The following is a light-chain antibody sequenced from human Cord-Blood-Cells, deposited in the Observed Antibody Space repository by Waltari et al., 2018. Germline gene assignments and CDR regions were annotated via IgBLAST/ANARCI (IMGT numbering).Light chain of an antibody. CDR3: CSYAGSSTFVV. CDR2: EGS. V-gene: IGLV2-23*03. CDR1: SSDVGRYNL. Sequence: QSALPQPASVSGSPGPSITLSCTGTSSDVGRYNLFSWYQQHPGKAPKLMIYEGSKRPSGVSNRFSGSKSGNTASLTISGLQAEDEADYYCCSYAGSSTFVVFGGGTKLTVL. J-gene: IGLJ2*01.